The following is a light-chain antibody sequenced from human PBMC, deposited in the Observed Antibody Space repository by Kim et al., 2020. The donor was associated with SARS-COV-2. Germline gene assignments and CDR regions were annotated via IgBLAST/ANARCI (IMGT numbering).Light chain of an antibody. CDR1: SSNIGSNY. J-gene: IGLJ3*02. Sequence: VLTQPPSASGTPGQRVTISCSGSSSNIGSNYVYWYQQLPGTAPKLLIYRNNQRPSGVPDRFSGSKSGTSASLAISGLRSEDEADYYCAAWDDSLSVWV. CDR3: AAWDDSLSVWV. CDR2: RNN. V-gene: IGLV1-47*01.